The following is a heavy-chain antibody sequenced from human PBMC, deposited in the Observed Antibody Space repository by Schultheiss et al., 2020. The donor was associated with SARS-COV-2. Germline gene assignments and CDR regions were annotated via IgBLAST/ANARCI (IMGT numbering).Heavy chain of an antibody. V-gene: IGHV4-39*07. CDR3: AGLWFGELLENY. D-gene: IGHD3-10*01. J-gene: IGHJ4*02. CDR2: IYFSGSA. Sequence: SETLSLTCTVSGDSISSNIYFWGWIRQPPGKGLEWIGSIYFSGSAYYNPSLMSRVTISVDTSKNQFSLKLSSVTAADTAVYYCAGLWFGELLENYWGQGTLVTVSS. CDR1: GDSISSNIYF.